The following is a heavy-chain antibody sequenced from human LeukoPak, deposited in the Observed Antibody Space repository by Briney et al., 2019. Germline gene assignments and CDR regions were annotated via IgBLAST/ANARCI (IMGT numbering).Heavy chain of an antibody. J-gene: IGHJ4*02. CDR1: GYTFTSYD. V-gene: IGHV1-8*01. CDR3: ASANPLTYYDFWTGLYYFDY. CDR2: MNPNSGNK. D-gene: IGHD3-3*01. Sequence: ASVKASCKASGYTFTSYDLIWVRQATGQGLEWMGWMNPNSGNKGYAQKFQGRVTMTRNTSISTAYMELSSLRSEDTAVYYCASANPLTYYDFWTGLYYFDYWGQGTLVTVSS.